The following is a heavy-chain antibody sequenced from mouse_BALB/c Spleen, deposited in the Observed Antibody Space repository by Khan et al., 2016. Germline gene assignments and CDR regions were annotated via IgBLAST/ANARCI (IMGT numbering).Heavy chain of an antibody. CDR1: GYSITSDDA. Sequence: EVQLQESGPGLVKPSQSLSLTCTVTGYSITSDDAWNWIRKFPGNRLEWMGYISYSGSTSYNQSLKSRITINRDTSTNQFFLQLNSVTSEDTATYYCARSDYGDKDAMDYWGQGTSVTVSS. V-gene: IGHV3-2*02. CDR2: ISYSGST. D-gene: IGHD1-1*01. CDR3: ARSDYGDKDAMDY. J-gene: IGHJ4*01.